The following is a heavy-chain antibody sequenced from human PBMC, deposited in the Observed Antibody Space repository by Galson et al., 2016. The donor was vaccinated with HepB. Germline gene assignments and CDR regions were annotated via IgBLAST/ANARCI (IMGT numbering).Heavy chain of an antibody. CDR3: ARNNWNALGWFDP. CDR2: IKQDGSEK. V-gene: IGHV3-7*05. CDR1: GFTFSSYW. D-gene: IGHD1-1*01. J-gene: IGHJ5*02. Sequence: SLRLSCTASGFTFSSYWITWVRQAPGQGLEWVGNIKQDGSEKNYVDTVKGRFTITRDNAKNSLYLQMNSLRAEDTAVYYCARNNWNALGWFDPWGQGTLVTVSS.